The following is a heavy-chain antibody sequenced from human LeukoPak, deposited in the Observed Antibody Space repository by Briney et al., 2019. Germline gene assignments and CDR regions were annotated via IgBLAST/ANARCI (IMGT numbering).Heavy chain of an antibody. V-gene: IGHV1-8*03. D-gene: IGHD3-16*02. CDR1: GYTFTSYD. CDR2: MNPNSGNT. J-gene: IGHJ6*03. Sequence: ASVKVSCKASGYTFTSYDINWVRQATGQGLEWMGWMNPNSGNTGYAQKFQGRVTITRNTSISTAYMELSSLRSEDTAVYYCARARYYDYVWGSYRGFYYYYMDVWGKGTTVTVSS. CDR3: ARARYYDYVWGSYRGFYYYYMDV.